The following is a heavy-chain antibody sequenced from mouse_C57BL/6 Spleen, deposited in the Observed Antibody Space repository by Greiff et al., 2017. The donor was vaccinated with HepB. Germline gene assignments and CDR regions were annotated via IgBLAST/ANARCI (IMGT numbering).Heavy chain of an antibody. V-gene: IGHV5-9*01. CDR3: ARKEAYYSNFYFDY. Sequence: EVKVEESGGGLVKPGGSLKLSCAASGFTFSSYTMSWVRQTPEKRLEWVATISGGGGNTYYPDSVKGRFTISRDNAKNTLYLQMSSLRSEDTALYYCARKEAYYSNFYFDYWGQGTTLTVSS. J-gene: IGHJ2*01. D-gene: IGHD2-5*01. CDR2: ISGGGGNT. CDR1: GFTFSSYT.